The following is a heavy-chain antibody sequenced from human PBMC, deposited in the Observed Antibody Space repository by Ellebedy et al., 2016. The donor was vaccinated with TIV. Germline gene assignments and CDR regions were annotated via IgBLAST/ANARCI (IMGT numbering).Heavy chain of an antibody. CDR3: ARDQWLGRAYYFDY. J-gene: IGHJ4*02. CDR2: IKQDGSET. D-gene: IGHD6-19*01. CDR1: GFTFSNYW. V-gene: IGHV3-7*01. Sequence: GESLKISCVASGFTFSNYWMTWVRQAPGKGLEWVANIKQDGSETYYVDSVKGRFAISRDNAKNSLYLQMNSLGDEDTAVYYCARDQWLGRAYYFDYWGQGTLLTVSS.